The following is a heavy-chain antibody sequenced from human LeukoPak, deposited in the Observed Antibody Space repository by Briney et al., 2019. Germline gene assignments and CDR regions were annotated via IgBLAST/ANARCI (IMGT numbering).Heavy chain of an antibody. CDR1: GFNFGTYW. J-gene: IGHJ3*02. CDR2: INQDGSEK. V-gene: IGHV3-7*01. Sequence: GGSLRLSCAASGFNFGTYWMSWVRQAPGKGLEWVANINQDGSEKNYVDSVKGRFTISRDNAKNSLYLQMNSLRVEDTAVYYCARNAYDMWGQGTTVTVSS. CDR3: ARNAYDM.